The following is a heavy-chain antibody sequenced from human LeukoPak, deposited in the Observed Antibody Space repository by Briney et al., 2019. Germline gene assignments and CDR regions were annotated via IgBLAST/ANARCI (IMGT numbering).Heavy chain of an antibody. CDR1: GFTFSSYA. CDR2: ISYDGSNK. CDR3: ASRQGGWEFDY. J-gene: IGHJ4*02. Sequence: PGGSLRLSCAASGFTFSSYAMHWVRQAPGKGLEWVAVISYDGSNKYYADSVKGRLTISRDNSKNTLYLQMNSLRAEDTAVYYCASRQGGWEFDYWGQGTLVTVSS. V-gene: IGHV3-30*01. D-gene: IGHD1-26*01.